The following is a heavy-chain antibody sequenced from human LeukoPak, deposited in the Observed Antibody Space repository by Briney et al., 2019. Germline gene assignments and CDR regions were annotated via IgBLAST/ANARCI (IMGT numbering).Heavy chain of an antibody. CDR3: ARGEKGGRGYSYDSGY. CDR1: GFTFSDYY. J-gene: IGHJ4*02. CDR2: ISSSGSTI. Sequence: GGSLRLSCAASGFTFSDYYMSWVRQAPGKGLEWVSYISSSGSTIYYADSVKGRFTISRDNAKNSLYLQMNSLRAEDTAVYYCARGEKGGRGYSYDSGYWGQGTLVTVSS. V-gene: IGHV3-11*01. D-gene: IGHD5-18*01.